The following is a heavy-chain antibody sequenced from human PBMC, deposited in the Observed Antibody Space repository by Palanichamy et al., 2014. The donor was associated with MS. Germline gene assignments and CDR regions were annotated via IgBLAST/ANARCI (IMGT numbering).Heavy chain of an antibody. CDR1: GFSFSDYG. CDR2: IRYDGTNI. V-gene: IGHV3-30*02. D-gene: IGHD2-15*01. J-gene: IGHJ4*02. Sequence: QVQLVESGGGVVQPGTSLRLSCVASGFSFSDYGMHWVRQAPGKGLEWMAFIRYDGTNIYYVDSVKGRFTISRDNSKNTLYLQMHSLRVEDTAMYSCTTGLSGGSDYDYWGQGALVTVSA. CDR3: TTGLSGGSDYDY.